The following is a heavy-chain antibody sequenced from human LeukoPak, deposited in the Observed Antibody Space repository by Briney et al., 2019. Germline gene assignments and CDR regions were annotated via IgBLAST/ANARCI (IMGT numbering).Heavy chain of an antibody. Sequence: GGSLRPSCAASGFTFSSYAMSWVRQAPGKGLEWVSAISGSGGSTYYADSVKGRFTISRDNSKNTLYLQMNSLRAEDTAVYYCAKDIEKDPGPDPWGQGTLVTVSS. CDR2: ISGSGGST. CDR3: AKDIEKDPGPDP. CDR1: GFTFSSYA. J-gene: IGHJ5*02. V-gene: IGHV3-23*01.